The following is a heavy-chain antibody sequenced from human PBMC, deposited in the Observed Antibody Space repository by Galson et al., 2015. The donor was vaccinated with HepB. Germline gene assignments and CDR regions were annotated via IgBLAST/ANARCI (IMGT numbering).Heavy chain of an antibody. V-gene: IGHV3-9*01. CDR1: GFTFDEYA. CDR3: AKDMMSGSPYYDFWSGPYYYYGMAV. D-gene: IGHD3-3*01. CDR2: ISWSSGSI. Sequence: SLRLSCAASGFTFDEYAMHWVRQAPGKGLEWVSGISWSSGSIGYADSVKGRFTISRDNAKNSLYLQMNSLRAEDTALYYCAKDMMSGSPYYDFWSGPYYYYGMAVWGQGTTVTVSS. J-gene: IGHJ6*02.